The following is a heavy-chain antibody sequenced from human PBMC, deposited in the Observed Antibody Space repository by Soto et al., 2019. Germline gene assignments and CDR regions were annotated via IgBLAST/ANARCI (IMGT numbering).Heavy chain of an antibody. CDR1: GRSISSGYYY. CDR2: IYYSGST. Sequence: SETLSLTCPVSGRSISSGYYYWSWIRQPPGKGLEWIGYIYYSGSTYYNPSLKSRVTISVDTSKNQFSLKLSSVTAADTAVYYCARGPGSTMKVKSDFDYWGQGTLVTVVS. D-gene: IGHD3-22*01. V-gene: IGHV4-30-4*01. J-gene: IGHJ4*02. CDR3: ARGPGSTMKVKSDFDY.